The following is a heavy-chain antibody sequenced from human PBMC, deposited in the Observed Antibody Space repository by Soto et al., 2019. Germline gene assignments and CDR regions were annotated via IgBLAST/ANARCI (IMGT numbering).Heavy chain of an antibody. CDR3: ARELTPTDY. J-gene: IGHJ4*02. CDR1: GFTFSSYA. CDR2: ISYDGSNK. V-gene: IGHV3-30-3*01. Sequence: QVQLVEAGGGVVQPGRSLRLSCAASGFTFSSYAMHWVRQAPGKGLEWGAVISYDGSNKYYADSVKGRFTISRDNSKNTLYLQMNSLRAEDTPVYYCARELTPTDYWGQGTLVSVSS.